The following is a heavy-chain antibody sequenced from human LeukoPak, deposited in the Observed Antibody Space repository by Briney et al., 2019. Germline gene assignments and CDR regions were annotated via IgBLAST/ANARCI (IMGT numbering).Heavy chain of an antibody. Sequence: PSQTLSLTCTVSGGSISSGDHFWSWIRQHPGKGLEWIGYIFYSGSTYYNPSLKSRVTISVDTSKNQFSLKLTSVTAADTAVYYCARHSTLDHLDYWGQGTLVTVSS. J-gene: IGHJ4*02. CDR3: ARHSTLDHLDY. CDR1: GGSISSGDHF. V-gene: IGHV4-30-4*01. D-gene: IGHD2/OR15-2a*01. CDR2: IFYSGST.